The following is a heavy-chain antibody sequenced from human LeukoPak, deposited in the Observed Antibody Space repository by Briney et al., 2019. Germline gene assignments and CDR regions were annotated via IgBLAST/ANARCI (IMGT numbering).Heavy chain of an antibody. D-gene: IGHD3-22*01. J-gene: IGHJ4*02. CDR2: IFPGDSET. CDR3: ARRYDSSGYYPLDYFDH. V-gene: IGHV5-51*01. Sequence: GESLKISCTGSGYRFNNYGIVWVRQTPGEGLQWMCIIFPGDSETRYSPSFEGQVTFSADKSNTTAYLHWSSLKASDTAMYYCARRYDSSGYYPLDYFDHWGQGSLVTVSS. CDR1: GYRFNNYG.